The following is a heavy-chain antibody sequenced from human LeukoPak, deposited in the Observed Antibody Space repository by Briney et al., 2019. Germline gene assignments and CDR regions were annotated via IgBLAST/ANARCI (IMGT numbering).Heavy chain of an antibody. CDR1: GYTFTGYY. J-gene: IGHJ4*02. V-gene: IGHV1-2*02. CDR3: ARDEDSSGYCFDY. D-gene: IGHD3-22*01. Sequence: ASARVSCKASGYTFTGYYMHWVRQAPGQGLEWMGWINPNSGGTNCAQKFLGRVTMTRDTSISTAYMELSRLRSDDTAVYFCARDEDSSGYCFDYWGQGTLVTVSS. CDR2: INPNSGGT.